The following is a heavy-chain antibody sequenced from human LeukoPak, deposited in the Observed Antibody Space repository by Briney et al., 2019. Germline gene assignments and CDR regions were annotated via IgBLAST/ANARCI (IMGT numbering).Heavy chain of an antibody. D-gene: IGHD3-9*01. CDR2: INHIGST. Sequence: SETLSLTCAVYGGSFSGYYWSWIRQPPGKGREWIGEINHIGSTNYNPSLKSRVTISVDTSKNQFSLKMRSVTDADTAVYYCARGYYDILTGYYSNYYYYMDVWGKGTTVTVSS. CDR3: ARGYYDILTGYYSNYYYYMDV. CDR1: GGSFSGYY. V-gene: IGHV4-34*01. J-gene: IGHJ6*03.